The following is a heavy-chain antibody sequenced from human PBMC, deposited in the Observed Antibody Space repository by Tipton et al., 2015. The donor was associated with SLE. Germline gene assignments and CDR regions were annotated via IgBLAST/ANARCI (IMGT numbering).Heavy chain of an antibody. CDR2: IYHSGST. V-gene: IGHV4-4*02. CDR1: GGSISSDNW. CDR3: AAGAPKGYYYYYMDV. Sequence: TLSLTCAVSGGSISSDNWWSWVRQPPGKGLEWIGEIYHSGSTYYNPSLKSRVTISLHTSKNQFSLKLSSVTAADTAVYYCAAGAPKGYYYYYMDVWGKGTTVTVSS. J-gene: IGHJ6*03. D-gene: IGHD6-19*01.